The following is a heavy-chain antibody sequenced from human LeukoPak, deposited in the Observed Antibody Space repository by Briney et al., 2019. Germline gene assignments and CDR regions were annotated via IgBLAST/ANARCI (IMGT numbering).Heavy chain of an antibody. CDR1: VFTFSSYW. D-gene: IGHD4-23*01. V-gene: IGHV3-74*01. CDR3: ARVSTVVTRDY. Sequence: GGSLRLYCASSVFTFSSYWMHWVRQAPGKGLVWVSRINSDGSSTSHADSGKGRFTISRDNAKNTLYLQMNSLRAEDTAVYYCARVSTVVTRDYWGQGTLVTVSS. CDR2: INSDGSST. J-gene: IGHJ4*02.